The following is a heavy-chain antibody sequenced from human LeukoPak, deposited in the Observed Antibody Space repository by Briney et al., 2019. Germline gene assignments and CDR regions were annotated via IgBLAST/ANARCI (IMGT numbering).Heavy chain of an antibody. J-gene: IGHJ5*02. CDR3: ARSGYDYWFDP. CDR1: GGSISSYY. Sequence: SETLSLTCTVSGGSISSYYWSWIRQPPGKGLEWIGYIYYSGSTNYNPSLKSRVTISVDTSKIQFSLKLSSVTAADTAVYYCARSGYDYWFDPWGQGTLVTVSS. D-gene: IGHD5-12*01. CDR2: IYYSGST. V-gene: IGHV4-59*01.